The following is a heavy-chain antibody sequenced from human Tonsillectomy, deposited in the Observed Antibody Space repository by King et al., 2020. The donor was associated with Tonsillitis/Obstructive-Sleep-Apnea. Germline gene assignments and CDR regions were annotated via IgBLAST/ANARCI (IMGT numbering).Heavy chain of an antibody. CDR2: IYYSGST. J-gene: IGHJ3*02. CDR3: ARPIWVDYGTNSADEEGAFDI. V-gene: IGHV4-39*01. D-gene: IGHD4-23*01. CDR1: GGSISSSSYY. Sequence: LQLQESGPGLVKPSETLSLTCTVSGGSISSSSYYWGWVRQPPGKGLEWIGNIYYSGSTYYNPSLKSRVTMSIDSSKNQFSLKLNSVTAADTAVYYCARPIWVDYGTNSADEEGAFDIWGQGTMVTVSS.